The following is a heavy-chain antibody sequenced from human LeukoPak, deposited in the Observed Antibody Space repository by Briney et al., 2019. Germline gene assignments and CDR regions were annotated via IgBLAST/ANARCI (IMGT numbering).Heavy chain of an antibody. D-gene: IGHD3-10*01. J-gene: IGHJ5*02. V-gene: IGHV3-7*01. CDR3: AREDNDITMVRGASGWFDP. CDR1: GFTFSSYW. Sequence: PGGSLRLSCAASGFTFSSYWMSWVRQAPGKGLEWVANIKQDGSEKYYVDSVKGRFTISRDNAKNSLYLQMNSLRAEDTAVYYCAREDNDITMVRGASGWFDPWGQGTLVTVSS. CDR2: IKQDGSEK.